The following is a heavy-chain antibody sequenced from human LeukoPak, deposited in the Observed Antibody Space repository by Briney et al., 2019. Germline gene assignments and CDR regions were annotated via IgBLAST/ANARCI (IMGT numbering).Heavy chain of an antibody. CDR3: ARDMNPGIVVVTAPGVVY. D-gene: IGHD2-21*02. Sequence: PGGSLRLSCAASGFTFSSYGMHWIRQAPGKGLEWVAFIRYDGSNKYYADSVKGRFTISRDNSKNTLYLQMNSLRAEDTAVYYCARDMNPGIVVVTAPGVVYWGQGTLVTVSS. CDR1: GFTFSSYG. CDR2: IRYDGSNK. V-gene: IGHV3-30*02. J-gene: IGHJ4*02.